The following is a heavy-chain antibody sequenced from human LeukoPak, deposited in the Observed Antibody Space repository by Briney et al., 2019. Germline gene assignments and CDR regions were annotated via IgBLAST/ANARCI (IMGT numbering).Heavy chain of an antibody. D-gene: IGHD2-21*02. J-gene: IGHJ4*02. Sequence: SQTLSLTCTVSGGSISSGSYYWSWLRQPAGKGLEWIGRIYTSGSTNYNPSLKSRVTISVDTSKNQFSLKLSSVTAADTAVYYCARAYCGGDCYSRYYFDYWGQGTLVTVSS. CDR3: ARAYCGGDCYSRYYFDY. CDR1: GGSISSGSYY. V-gene: IGHV4-61*02. CDR2: IYTSGST.